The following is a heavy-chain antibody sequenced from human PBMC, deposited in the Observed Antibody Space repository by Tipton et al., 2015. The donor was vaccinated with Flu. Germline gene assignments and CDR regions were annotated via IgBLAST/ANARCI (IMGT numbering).Heavy chain of an antibody. D-gene: IGHD1-1*01. CDR1: GFPFSSYS. CDR2: ISRSSTYT. J-gene: IGHJ4*02. Sequence: SLRLSCTASGFPFSSYSMNWVRQAPGKGLEWVASISRSSTYTYYADSVEGRFTISRDDARNSVYLQMNSLRVDDTAVYYCVYWTGDYWGQGTLVTVSS. CDR3: VYWTGDY. V-gene: IGHV3-21*01.